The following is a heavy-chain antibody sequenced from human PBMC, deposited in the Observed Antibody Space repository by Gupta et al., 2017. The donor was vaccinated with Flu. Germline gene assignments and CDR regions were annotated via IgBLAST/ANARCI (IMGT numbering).Heavy chain of an antibody. Sequence: RQPPGKGLEWIGSVYYSGSTHYNPSLKSRVTISVDTSKNQFSLKLSSVTAADTAVYYCARLPYSSGWYRYFDYWGQGTLVTVSS. J-gene: IGHJ4*02. V-gene: IGHV4-39*01. CDR2: VYYSGST. CDR3: ARLPYSSGWYRYFDY. D-gene: IGHD6-19*01.